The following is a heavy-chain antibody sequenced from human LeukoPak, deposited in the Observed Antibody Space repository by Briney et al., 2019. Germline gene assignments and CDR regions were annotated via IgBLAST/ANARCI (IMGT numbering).Heavy chain of an antibody. V-gene: IGHV4-39*01. CDR3: ARTENYIPEDCFHP. CDR2: ICYSGST. CDR1: GGSIGSSSYC. Sequence: SETLSLTCSVSGGSIGSSSYCWGWIRQPPGKGLKWIGTICYSGSTFYNPSLKSRVTLSVDTSKNQFSLKLSSVTAPDTAVYYCARTENYIPEDCFHPRGQGTLGTVSS. J-gene: IGHJ5*02. D-gene: IGHD5-24*01.